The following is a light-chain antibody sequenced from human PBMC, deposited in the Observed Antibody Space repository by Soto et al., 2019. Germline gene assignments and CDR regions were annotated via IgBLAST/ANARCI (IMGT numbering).Light chain of an antibody. CDR3: QQYLDWPLT. CDR2: GIS. Sequence: EIVMTQSPVTLSVSPGERVTLSCRASQSLATNLAWYQQKPGQTPRLVIYGISARASDIPGRFSGSGFGTDFTLTISSLQPEDSAVYYCQQYLDWPLTFGGGTKVEI. V-gene: IGKV3-15*01. J-gene: IGKJ4*01. CDR1: QSLATN.